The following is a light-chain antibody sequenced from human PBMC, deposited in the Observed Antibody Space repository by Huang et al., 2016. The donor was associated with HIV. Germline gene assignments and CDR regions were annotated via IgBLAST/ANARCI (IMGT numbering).Light chain of an antibody. Sequence: ILVSQSPATLSVSPGASATLSCRANRTVNNKMAWFQQKVGQAPRLIIYSASVSASASVVPDRFLGRGSGTEFTLSITSVQSEDLAVYYCQQYYDWPWTFGQGTRV. V-gene: IGKV3-15*01. CDR1: RTVNNK. CDR3: QQYYDWPWT. J-gene: IGKJ1*01. CDR2: SAS.